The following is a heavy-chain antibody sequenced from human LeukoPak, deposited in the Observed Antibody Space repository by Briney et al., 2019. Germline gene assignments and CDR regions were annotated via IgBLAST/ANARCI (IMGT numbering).Heavy chain of an antibody. CDR2: IYYSGST. J-gene: IGHJ4*02. V-gene: IGHV4-59*08. Sequence: SETLSLTCTVSGGSIRSYYWSWIRQPPGKGLEWIGYIYYSGSTNYNPSLKSRVTISVDTSKNQFSLKLSSVTAADTAVYYCARHKGSFVLSPDFDYWGQGTLVTVSS. CDR1: GGSIRSYY. CDR3: ARHKGSFVLSPDFDY. D-gene: IGHD3-9*01.